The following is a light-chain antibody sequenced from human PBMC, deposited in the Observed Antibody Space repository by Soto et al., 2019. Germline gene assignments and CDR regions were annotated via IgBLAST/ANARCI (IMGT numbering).Light chain of an antibody. Sequence: EILMTQSPATLSVSPGERATLSCRASQSVSSNLAWYQQKPGQAPGLLIYGASTRATGIPARFSGSGSGTEFTLTISRLQSEDFAVYYCQQYNNWPRTFGQGTKVDIK. CDR2: GAS. CDR1: QSVSSN. V-gene: IGKV3-15*01. J-gene: IGKJ1*01. CDR3: QQYNNWPRT.